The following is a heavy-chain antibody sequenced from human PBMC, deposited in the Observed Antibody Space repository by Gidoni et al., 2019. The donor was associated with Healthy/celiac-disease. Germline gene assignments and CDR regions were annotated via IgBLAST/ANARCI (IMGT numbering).Heavy chain of an antibody. CDR3: ARAVAGFYYYYGMDV. Sequence: EVQLVESGGGLVKPGGSLRLSCAASGFTFSSYSMNWVRQAPGKGLECVSSISSISSYIYYADSVKGRFTISRDNAKNSLYLQMNSLRAEDTAVYYCARAVAGFYYYYGMDVWGQGTTVTVSS. J-gene: IGHJ6*02. V-gene: IGHV3-21*01. CDR2: ISSISSYI. CDR1: GFTFSSYS. D-gene: IGHD6-19*01.